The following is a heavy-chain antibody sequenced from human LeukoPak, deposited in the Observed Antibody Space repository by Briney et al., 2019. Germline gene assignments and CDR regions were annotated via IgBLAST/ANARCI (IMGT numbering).Heavy chain of an antibody. D-gene: IGHD5-12*01. CDR1: GYTLTELS. V-gene: IGHV1-24*01. CDR3: ATANSYYYYGMDV. Sequence: ASVNDSCQVSGYTLTELSMHWVRQAAGKGREGMGGFEPEDGETIYAQKFQGRVTMTEDTSTETAYMELSSLRSEDTAVYYCATANSYYYYGMDVWGQGTTVTVSS. J-gene: IGHJ6*02. CDR2: FEPEDGET.